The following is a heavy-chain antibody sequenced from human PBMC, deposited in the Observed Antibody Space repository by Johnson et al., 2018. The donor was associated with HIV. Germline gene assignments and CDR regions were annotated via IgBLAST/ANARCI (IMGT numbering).Heavy chain of an antibody. Sequence: VQLVESGGGVVQPGRSLRLSCAASGFTFSSYAMHWVRQAPGKGLEWVAVISYDGSNKYYADSVKGRFTISRDNSKNTLYLQMNSLRAEDTAVYYCASARQQLVRVLDAFDIWGQGTMVTVSS. J-gene: IGHJ3*02. D-gene: IGHD6-13*01. CDR1: GFTFSSYA. V-gene: IGHV3-30*04. CDR2: ISYDGSNK. CDR3: ASARQQLVRVLDAFDI.